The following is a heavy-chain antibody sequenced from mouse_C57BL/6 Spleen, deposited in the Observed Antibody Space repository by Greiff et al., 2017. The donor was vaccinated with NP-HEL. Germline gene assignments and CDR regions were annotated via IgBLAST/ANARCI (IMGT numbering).Heavy chain of an antibody. CDR2: IHPNSGST. J-gene: IGHJ1*03. V-gene: IGHV1-64*01. CDR3: ARKGGIYYYGSSYVWYFDV. D-gene: IGHD1-1*01. CDR1: GYTFTSYW. Sequence: QVQLQQPGAELVKPGASVKLSCKASGYTFTSYWMHWVKQRPGQGLEWIGMIHPNSGSTNYNEKFKSKATLTVDTSSSTAYMQLSSLTSEDSAVYYCARKGGIYYYGSSYVWYFDVWGTGTTVTVSS.